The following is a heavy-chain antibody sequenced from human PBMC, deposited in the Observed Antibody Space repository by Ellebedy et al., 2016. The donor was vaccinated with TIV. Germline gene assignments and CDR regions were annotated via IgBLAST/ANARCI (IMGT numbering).Heavy chain of an antibody. D-gene: IGHD6-13*01. CDR3: ATLGPSVYSTYNWFDP. CDR1: GYTLTELS. Sequence: ASVKVSCKVSGYTLTELSMHWVRQAPGKGLEWMGGFDPEEGETIYAQKFQGRVTMTEDTSTDTDYMEMSSLRSEETAVYHCATLGPSVYSTYNWFDPWGQGTLSPSPQ. J-gene: IGHJ5*02. V-gene: IGHV1-24*01. CDR2: FDPEEGET.